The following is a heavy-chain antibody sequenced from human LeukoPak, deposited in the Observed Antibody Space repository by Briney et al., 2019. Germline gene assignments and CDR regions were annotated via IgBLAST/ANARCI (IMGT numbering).Heavy chain of an antibody. CDR3: ATDYYDSSGRNWFDP. CDR1: GYTFTGYY. Sequence: ASVKVSCKASGYTFTGYYMHWVRQAPGKGLEWMGGFDPEDGETIYAQKFQGRVTMTEDTSTDTAYMELSSLRSEDTAVYYCATDYYDSSGRNWFDPWGQGTLVTVSS. CDR2: FDPEDGET. D-gene: IGHD3-22*01. V-gene: IGHV1-24*01. J-gene: IGHJ5*02.